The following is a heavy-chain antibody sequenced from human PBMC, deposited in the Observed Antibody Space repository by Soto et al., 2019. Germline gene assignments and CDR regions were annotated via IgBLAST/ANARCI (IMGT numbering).Heavy chain of an antibody. Sequence: EEQLLESGGGLVQAGGSLRLSCAVSGFTFRAYAMTWVRKAPGGGLEWVSAINGGGEKTYFADSVKGRFTISRDNSKNTLYMQLEGLRAEDTAIYYCAKGDSFDDFYYMDVWGRGTTVTVSS. V-gene: IGHV3-23*01. CDR2: INGGGEKT. CDR1: GFTFRAYA. CDR3: AKGDSFDDFYYMDV. J-gene: IGHJ6*03.